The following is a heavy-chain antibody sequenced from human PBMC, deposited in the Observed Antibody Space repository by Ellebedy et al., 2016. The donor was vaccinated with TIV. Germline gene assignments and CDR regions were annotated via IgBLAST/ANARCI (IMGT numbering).Heavy chain of an antibody. CDR1: GGSISSGGYY. CDR2: IYYSGST. D-gene: IGHD3-16*02. J-gene: IGHJ6*02. V-gene: IGHV4-31*03. CDR3: ASYGRGGYRYYGMDV. Sequence: LRLSXTVSGGSISSGGYYWSWIRQHPGKGLEWIGYIYYSGSTYYNPSLKSRVTISVDTSKNQFSLKLSSVTAADTAVYYCASYGRGGYRYYGMDVWGQGTTVTVSS.